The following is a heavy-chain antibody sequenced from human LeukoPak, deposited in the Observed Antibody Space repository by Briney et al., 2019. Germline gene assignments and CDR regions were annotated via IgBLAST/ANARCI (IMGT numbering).Heavy chain of an antibody. V-gene: IGHV1-18*01. J-gene: IGHJ6*02. CDR3: ARVERLVVPAAMIWDNYYYGMDV. D-gene: IGHD2-2*01. Sequence: ASVKVSCKASGYTFTSYGISWVRQAPGQGLEWMGWIGAYNGNTNYAQKLQGRVTMTTDTSTSTAYMELRSLRSDDTAVYYCARVERLVVPAAMIWDNYYYGMDVWGQGTTVTVSS. CDR1: GYTFTSYG. CDR2: IGAYNGNT.